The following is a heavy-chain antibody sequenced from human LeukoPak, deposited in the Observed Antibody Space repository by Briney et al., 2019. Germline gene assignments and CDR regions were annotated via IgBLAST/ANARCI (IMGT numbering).Heavy chain of an antibody. J-gene: IGHJ4*02. V-gene: IGHV3-11*04. CDR2: ISSSDNTI. CDR1: GFTFSDYY. D-gene: IGHD1-26*01. CDR3: ARGSGGVGLDY. Sequence: PGGSLRLSCAASGFTFSDYYMNWIRQAPGKGLEWVSYISSSDNTIYYADSVKGRFTISRDNAKNSLYLQMNSLRAEDTAVYYCARGSGGVGLDYWGQGTLVTVSS.